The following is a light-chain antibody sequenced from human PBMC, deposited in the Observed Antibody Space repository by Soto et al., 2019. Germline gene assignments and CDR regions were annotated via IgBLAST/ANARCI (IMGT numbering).Light chain of an antibody. V-gene: IGKV3-20*01. Sequence: EIVLTQSPGTLSLSPGEKATLSCGASQSVSSNYLAWYQQKPGQAPRLVIYGASTRATGIPYRFSGSGSGTDFTLTISRLEAEDFGVYYCQQYGSSHRTLGQGTKVDIK. CDR1: QSVSSNY. CDR2: GAS. CDR3: QQYGSSHRT. J-gene: IGKJ1*01.